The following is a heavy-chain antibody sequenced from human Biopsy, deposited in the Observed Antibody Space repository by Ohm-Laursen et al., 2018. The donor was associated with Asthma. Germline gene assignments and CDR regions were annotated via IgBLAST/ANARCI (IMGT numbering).Heavy chain of an antibody. J-gene: IGHJ4*02. CDR3: ARGPAWQQLDN. CDR2: INSDGSST. V-gene: IGHV3-74*01. Sequence: SLRLSCTASGFTFSSYWMHWVRQAPGKGLVWVSRINSDGSSTSYADSVKGRFTISRDNAKNTLYLEMNSLRAEDTAVYYCARGPAWQQLDNWGQGTPVTVSS. D-gene: IGHD6-13*01. CDR1: GFTFSSYW.